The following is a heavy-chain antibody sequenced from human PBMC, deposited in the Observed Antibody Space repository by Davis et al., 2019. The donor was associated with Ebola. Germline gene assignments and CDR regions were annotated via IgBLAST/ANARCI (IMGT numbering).Heavy chain of an antibody. Sequence: ASVKVSCKASGGPLSSYSINWVRQAPGQGLEWMGWISPGNGNSDYAQKFQGRLTLTRDTSTGTAYMELSGLRSEDTGIYYCARSSYTGYVTEWGLGTLVTVSS. CDR1: GGPLSSYS. CDR2: ISPGNGNS. D-gene: IGHD2-2*03. CDR3: ARSSYTGYVTE. V-gene: IGHV1-8*02. J-gene: IGHJ4*02.